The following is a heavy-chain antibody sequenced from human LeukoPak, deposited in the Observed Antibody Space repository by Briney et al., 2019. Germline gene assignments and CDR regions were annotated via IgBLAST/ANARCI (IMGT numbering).Heavy chain of an antibody. CDR1: GGSIGTSSYY. D-gene: IGHD2-21*01. CDR3: AKHDRRSCCGDEFARSRFDH. V-gene: IGHV4-39*01. J-gene: IGHJ5*02. Sequence: SETPSPTRTVFGGSIGTSSYYSGWIRQPPGKGLEWIGSIYYSGSTYYNPSLKSRVTISVDTSKNRFSLKLNSVTAADTAVYYCAKHDRRSCCGDEFARSRFDHWGQGTLVTVSS. CDR2: IYYSGST.